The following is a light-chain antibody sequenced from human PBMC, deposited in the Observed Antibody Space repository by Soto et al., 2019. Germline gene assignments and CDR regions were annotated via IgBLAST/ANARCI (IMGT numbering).Light chain of an antibody. Sequence: EIVMTQSPATLSVSPGERATLSCRASQSVSSNLAWYQQKPGQAPRLLIYGASTRATGIPARFSGSGPGTEFTLTISSLQSEDFAVYYCQQYNNWPPSITFGQGTRLEIK. J-gene: IGKJ5*01. CDR1: QSVSSN. CDR2: GAS. V-gene: IGKV3-15*01. CDR3: QQYNNWPPSIT.